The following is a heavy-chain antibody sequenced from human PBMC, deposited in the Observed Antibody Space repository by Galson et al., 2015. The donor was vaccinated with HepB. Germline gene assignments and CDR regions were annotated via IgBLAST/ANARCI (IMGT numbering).Heavy chain of an antibody. CDR3: ARGIPRTTDYISKHYYYGLDV. J-gene: IGHJ6*02. Sequence: SLRLSCAASGFTFSNHAMHWVRQAPGKGLEWVAVISNDGSNQFYGDSVQGRFSISRDNSRITLYLQMNSLKSGDTAVYYCARGIPRTTDYISKHYYYGLDVWGQGTTVTVSS. D-gene: IGHD4-11*01. CDR1: GFTFSNHA. V-gene: IGHV3-30*04. CDR2: ISNDGSNQ.